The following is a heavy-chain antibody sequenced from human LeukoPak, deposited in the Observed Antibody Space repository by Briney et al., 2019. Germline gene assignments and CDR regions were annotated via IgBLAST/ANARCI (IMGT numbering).Heavy chain of an antibody. CDR1: GFTFSSYW. CDR2: IKQDGSEK. Sequence: SGGSLRLSCAASGFTFSSYWMSWVRQAPGKGLEWVANIKQDGSEKYYVDSVKGRFTISRDNAKNSLYLQMNSLRAEDTAVYYCARAGRVAARPEGYYFDYWGQGTLVTVSS. J-gene: IGHJ4*02. D-gene: IGHD6-6*01. CDR3: ARAGRVAARPEGYYFDY. V-gene: IGHV3-7*01.